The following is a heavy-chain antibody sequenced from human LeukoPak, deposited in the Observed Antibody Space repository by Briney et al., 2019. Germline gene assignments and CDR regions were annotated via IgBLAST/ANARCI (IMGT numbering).Heavy chain of an antibody. CDR2: FHKSGST. Sequence: SETLSLTCTVSCGSISGYDWSWLRQPPGKGLEWIAYFHKSGSTDYNPSLKSRVIISADTSRNQLFLQVSSLTATDTAVYYCARGAWSLDYWGQGTLVTVSS. J-gene: IGHJ4*02. CDR1: CGSISGYD. CDR3: ARGAWSLDY. V-gene: IGHV4-59*01. D-gene: IGHD2-15*01.